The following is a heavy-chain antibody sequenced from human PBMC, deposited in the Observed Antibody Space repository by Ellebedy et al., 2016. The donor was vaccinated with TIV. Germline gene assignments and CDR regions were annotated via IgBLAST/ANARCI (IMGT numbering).Heavy chain of an antibody. V-gene: IGHV3-66*01. J-gene: IGHJ4*02. CDR1: GFTVSSNY. D-gene: IGHD6-19*01. CDR3: ARDRSSSGWSYFDY. CDR2: IYSGGST. Sequence: GGSLRLSCAASGFTVSSNYMSWVRQAPGKGLEWVSVIYSGGSTYYAASVKGRFTISGDNSKNTLYLQMNSLRAKDTAVYYCARDRSSSGWSYFDYWGQGTLVTVSS.